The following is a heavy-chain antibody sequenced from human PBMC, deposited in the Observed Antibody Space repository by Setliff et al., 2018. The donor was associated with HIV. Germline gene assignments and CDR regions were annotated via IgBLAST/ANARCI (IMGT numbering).Heavy chain of an antibody. CDR2: LISMFKIP. J-gene: IGHJ6*02. CDR1: GGTFRSQA. V-gene: IGHV1-69*13. Sequence: SVKVSCKTSGGTFRSQAISWVRRAPGQGLEWMEGLISMFKIPQIAQKFQGRVTITADESTSTAYMGLSSLTSEDTAVYYCARGGWSGGGPLHYSYYYLDVWGQGTAVTVSS. D-gene: IGHD2-15*01. CDR3: ARGGWSGGGPLHYSYYYLDV.